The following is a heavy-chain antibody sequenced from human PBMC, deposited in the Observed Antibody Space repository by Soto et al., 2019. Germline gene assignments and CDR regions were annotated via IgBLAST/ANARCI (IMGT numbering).Heavy chain of an antibody. V-gene: IGHV1-69*06. J-gene: IGHJ4*02. CDR3: ARTPFEIASAGTYYFDY. D-gene: IGHD6-13*01. CDR1: GGTFSNYA. Sequence: GASVKVSCKASGGTFSNYAVSWVRQAPGHGLQWMGGIFPLFGTPDYAQTFQGRVTISADTSTGTAYMELSSLRSDDTAVYYCARTPFEIASAGTYYFDYWGQGALVTVSS. CDR2: IFPLFGTP.